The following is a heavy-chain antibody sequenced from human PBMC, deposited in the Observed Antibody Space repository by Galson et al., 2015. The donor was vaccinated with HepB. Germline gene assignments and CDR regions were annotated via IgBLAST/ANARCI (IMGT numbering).Heavy chain of an antibody. Sequence: SLRLSCAASGFTFGNAWMSWVRQAPGKGLEWVGRIKSKTDGGTTDYAAPVKGRFTISRDDSKNTLYLQMNSLKTEDTAVYYCTTKVPRAYSGSYFHFDYWGQGTLVTVSS. CDR1: GFTFGNAW. V-gene: IGHV3-15*01. CDR2: IKSKTDGGTT. D-gene: IGHD3-10*01. J-gene: IGHJ4*02. CDR3: TTKVPRAYSGSYFHFDY.